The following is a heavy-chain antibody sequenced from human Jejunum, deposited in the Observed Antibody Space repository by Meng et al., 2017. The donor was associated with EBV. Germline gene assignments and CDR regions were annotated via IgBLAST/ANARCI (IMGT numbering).Heavy chain of an antibody. CDR2: ISDDGSNE. CDR1: VFTFSGYA. J-gene: IGHJ4*02. Sequence: QGQLVGPGGGVVQPGRSLRLSCAASVFTFSGYAMHWVRQAPGKGLEWVAVISDDGSNEYYVDSVKGRFTISRDNSKNSLYLQMNTLRAEDTAVYYCAKDEGYSGSYWADHWGQGTLVTVSS. CDR3: AKDEGYSGSYWADH. D-gene: IGHD1-26*01. V-gene: IGHV3-30*18.